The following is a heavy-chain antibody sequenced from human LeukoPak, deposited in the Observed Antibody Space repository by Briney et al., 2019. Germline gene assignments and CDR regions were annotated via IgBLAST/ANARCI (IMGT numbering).Heavy chain of an antibody. V-gene: IGHV4-59*01. J-gene: IGHJ5*02. CDR1: GGSLSGFY. CDR3: ASDSTTMDARWFDP. Sequence: ASETLSLTCTVSGGSLSGFYWSWIRQPPGKGLEWIGYVYYSGSTTYNPSLKSRVTISVDTSRNQFSLILGSVTAADTAVYYCASDSTTMDARWFDPWGQGTLVTVSS. D-gene: IGHD1-1*01. CDR2: VYYSGST.